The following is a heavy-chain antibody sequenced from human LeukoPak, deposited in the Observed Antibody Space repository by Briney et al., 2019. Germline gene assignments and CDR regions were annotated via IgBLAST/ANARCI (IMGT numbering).Heavy chain of an antibody. D-gene: IGHD6-19*01. J-gene: IGHJ5*02. CDR1: GITLSNYG. V-gene: IGHV3-23*01. CDR3: AKGSGSGWYGWFAP. Sequence: GGSLRLSCAVSGITLSNYGMSWVRQAPGKGLEWVAGISDSGGRTNYADSVQGRFTISKDNPNNTLYLQMNSLRAEDTAVYFCAKGSGSGWYGWFAPWGQGTLVTVSS. CDR2: ISDSGGRT.